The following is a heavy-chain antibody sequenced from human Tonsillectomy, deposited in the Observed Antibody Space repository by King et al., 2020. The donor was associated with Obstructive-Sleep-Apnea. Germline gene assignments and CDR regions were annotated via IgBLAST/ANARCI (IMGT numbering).Heavy chain of an antibody. J-gene: IGHJ6*02. D-gene: IGHD1-26*01. CDR2: IYYRGST. CDR3: ARNTEHYYYYGMDV. Sequence: VQLQESGPGLVKPSETLSLTCTVSGDSISSYYWSWIRQPPGKGLEWIGDIYYRGSTKYTPSLKSRVTISVDTSKNQFSLKLSSVTSADTAVYYCARNTEHYYYYGMDVWGQGTTVTVSS. CDR1: GDSISSYY. V-gene: IGHV4-59*08.